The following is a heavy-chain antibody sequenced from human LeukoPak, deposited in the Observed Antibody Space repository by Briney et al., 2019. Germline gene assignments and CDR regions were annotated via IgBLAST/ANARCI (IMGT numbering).Heavy chain of an antibody. V-gene: IGHV1-2*02. CDR3: ASNKAGGSGSYSAYLY. Sequence: ASVKVSCKASGYTFTGYYMHWVRRAPGQGLEWMGWINPNSGGTNYAQKFQGRVTMTRDTSISTAYMELSRLRSDDTAVYYCASNKAGGSGSYSAYLYWGQGTLVTVSS. J-gene: IGHJ4*02. D-gene: IGHD3-10*01. CDR1: GYTFTGYY. CDR2: INPNSGGT.